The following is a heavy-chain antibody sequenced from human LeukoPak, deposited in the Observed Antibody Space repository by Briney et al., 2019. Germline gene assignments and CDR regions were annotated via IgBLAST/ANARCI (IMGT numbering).Heavy chain of an antibody. V-gene: IGHV4-59*01. CDR3: ARGSSWVDY. D-gene: IGHD6-13*01. J-gene: IGHJ4*02. Sequence: SETLSLTCTVSNSSISSYYWSWIRQPPGKGLEWIGYIYYSGGTNYNPSLKSRVSISVDTSENRFSLKLSSVTAADTAVYYCARGSSWVDYWGQGTLVTVSS. CDR1: NSSISSYY. CDR2: IYYSGGT.